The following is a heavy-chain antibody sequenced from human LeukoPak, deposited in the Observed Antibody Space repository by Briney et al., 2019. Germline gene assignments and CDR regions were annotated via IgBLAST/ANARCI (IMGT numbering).Heavy chain of an antibody. CDR2: IKEDGSER. CDR3: ARAEGYCSSTSCYPQVFDY. CDR1: AFIFSGHW. V-gene: IGHV3-7*01. D-gene: IGHD2-2*01. J-gene: IGHJ4*02. Sequence: GGSLRLSCEGSAFIFSGHWMNWVRQTPGKGLEWVASIKEDGSERQYVDSVKGRFTISRDNSKNTLYLQMNSLRAEDTAVYYCARAEGYCSSTSCYPQVFDYWGQGTLVTVSS.